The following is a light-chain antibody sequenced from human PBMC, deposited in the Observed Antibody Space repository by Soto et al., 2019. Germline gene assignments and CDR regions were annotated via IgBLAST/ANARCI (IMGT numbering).Light chain of an antibody. CDR2: GAS. CDR3: QQYNTWPLWT. J-gene: IGKJ1*01. V-gene: IGKV3-15*01. Sequence: EIVMTQSPATLSVSPGERATLSCRAGQSVSSRLAWYQQKPGQAPRLLIYGASIRATGIPARFSGSGSGTEFTLTISSLQSEDFAVYYCQQYNTWPLWTFGQGTKIEI. CDR1: QSVSSR.